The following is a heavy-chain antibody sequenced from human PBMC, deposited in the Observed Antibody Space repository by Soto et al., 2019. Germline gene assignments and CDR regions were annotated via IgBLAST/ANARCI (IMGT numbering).Heavy chain of an antibody. Sequence: SETLSLTCTVSGGSISSYYWSWIRQPPGKGLEWIGYIYYSGSTNYNPSLKSRVTISADTSRNQFSLKLSSVTATDTAVYYCARHPLNLIAVAGYTFDPWGQGTLVTVS. CDR3: ARHPLNLIAVAGYTFDP. V-gene: IGHV4-59*08. CDR2: IYYSGST. D-gene: IGHD6-19*01. J-gene: IGHJ5*02. CDR1: GGSISSYY.